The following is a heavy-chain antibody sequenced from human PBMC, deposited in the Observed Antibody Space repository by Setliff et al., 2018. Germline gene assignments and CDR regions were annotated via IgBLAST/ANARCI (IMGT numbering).Heavy chain of an antibody. CDR1: GYTFSKNY. CDR2: INPSGGST. J-gene: IGHJ3*02. D-gene: IGHD1-26*01. CDR3: ARRMWELRSDAFDI. Sequence: GASVKVSCKTSGYTFSKNYMHWVRQAPGQGPEWMGIINPSGGSTSYAQKFQGRVTMTRDTSTSTVYMELSSLRSEDTAVYYCARRMWELRSDAFDIWGQGTMVTVS. V-gene: IGHV1-46*01.